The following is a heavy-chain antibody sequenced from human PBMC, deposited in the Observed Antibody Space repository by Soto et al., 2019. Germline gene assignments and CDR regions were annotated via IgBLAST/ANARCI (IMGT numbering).Heavy chain of an antibody. CDR2: IDPTGGD. V-gene: IGHV4-31*03. J-gene: IGHJ4*02. D-gene: IGHD6-19*01. Sequence: SETLSLTCSVSGYSVSSGDFYWSWIRQHPGKGLEWLGFIDPTGGDHYNPSLKSRLNILIDTSNNQFSLRLNSVTAADTAVYYCATGQVAGPQADAAYLEYWGLGXLVTVYS. CDR1: GYSVSSGDFY. CDR3: ATGQVAGPQADAAYLEY.